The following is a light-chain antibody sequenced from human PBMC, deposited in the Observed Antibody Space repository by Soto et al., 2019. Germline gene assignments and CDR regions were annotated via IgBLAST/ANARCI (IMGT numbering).Light chain of an antibody. J-gene: IGKJ1*01. V-gene: IGKV1-5*03. Sequence: DIQMTQSPSTLSASVGDRVTITCRASQSSSSWLAWYQQKPGKAPNLMIYKASSLESGVPSRFSGSGSGTEFTLPISSLQPDDFATYYCQQYNSYPWTFGQGTKVEIK. CDR2: KAS. CDR1: QSSSSW. CDR3: QQYNSYPWT.